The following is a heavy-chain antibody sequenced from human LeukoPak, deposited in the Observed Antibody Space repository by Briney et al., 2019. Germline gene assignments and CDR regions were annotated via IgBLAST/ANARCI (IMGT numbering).Heavy chain of an antibody. D-gene: IGHD1-26*01. J-gene: IGHJ3*02. CDR2: ISAYNGNT. Sequence: ASVKASCKASVYTFTSYGISWVRQAPGQGFGGMGWISAYNGNTNYAQKLQGRVTMTTDTSTSTAYMELRSLRSDDTAVYYCARSGSYYVHRPNAFDIWGQGTMVTVSS. V-gene: IGHV1-18*01. CDR3: ARSGSYYVHRPNAFDI. CDR1: VYTFTSYG.